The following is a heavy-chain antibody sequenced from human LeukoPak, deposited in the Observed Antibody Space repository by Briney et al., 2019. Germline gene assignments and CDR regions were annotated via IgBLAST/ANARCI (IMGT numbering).Heavy chain of an antibody. D-gene: IGHD3-3*01. Sequence: ASVKVSCKASGYSFSSYGITWVRQAPGQGLEWMGWISAYNGNTNYAQKLQGRVTMTTDTSTSTAYMELRSLRSDDTAVYYCARDTRGRFWSGYFDYWGQGTLVTVSS. CDR3: ARDTRGRFWSGYFDY. V-gene: IGHV1-18*01. J-gene: IGHJ4*02. CDR2: ISAYNGNT. CDR1: GYSFSSYG.